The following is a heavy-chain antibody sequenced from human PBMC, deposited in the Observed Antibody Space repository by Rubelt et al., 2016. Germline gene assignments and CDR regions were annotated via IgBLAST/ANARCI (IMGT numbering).Heavy chain of an antibody. D-gene: IGHD3-10*01. CDR2: IYYSGGT. V-gene: IGHV4-39*07. J-gene: IGHJ4*02. CDR3: ASERRGPDDY. Sequence: QVQLQESGPGLVKPSETLSLTCTVSGGSISSTDRYYWGWIRQPPGKGLEWIGSIYYSGGTYYNPSLKSRVTISMDTSKNQFSLKVSSVSAADTAVYYCASERRGPDDYWGQGTLVTVSS. CDR1: GGSISSTDRYY.